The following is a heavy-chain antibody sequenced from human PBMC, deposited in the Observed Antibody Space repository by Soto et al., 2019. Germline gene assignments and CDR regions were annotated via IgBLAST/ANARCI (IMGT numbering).Heavy chain of an antibody. CDR3: ARSVGMVRGLPHFDY. J-gene: IGHJ4*02. Sequence: QLQLQESGPGLVSPSATLSLTCTVSDFSIGSSSFSWAWGRQPPGKGLEWIGNIYHSGRDYYHPSLMSRVTISLETSKDHVSLRQCPVAAAAAAVYHCARSVGMVRGLPHFDYWGQGTRVTVSS. V-gene: IGHV4-39*02. CDR1: DFSIGSSSFS. D-gene: IGHD3-10*01. CDR2: IYHSGRD.